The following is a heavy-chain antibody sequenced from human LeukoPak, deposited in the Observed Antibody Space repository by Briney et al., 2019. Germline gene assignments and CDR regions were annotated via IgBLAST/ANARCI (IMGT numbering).Heavy chain of an antibody. CDR2: ISWDGGST. CDR1: GFTFDDYT. CDR3: ASEGGASRRWD. D-gene: IGHD1-26*01. Sequence: GGSLRLSCAASGFTFDDYTMHWVRQAPGKGLEWVSLISWDGGSTYYADSVKGRFTISRDNSKNSLYLQMNSLRTEDTALYYCASEGGASRRWDWGQGTLVTVSS. V-gene: IGHV3-43*01. J-gene: IGHJ4*02.